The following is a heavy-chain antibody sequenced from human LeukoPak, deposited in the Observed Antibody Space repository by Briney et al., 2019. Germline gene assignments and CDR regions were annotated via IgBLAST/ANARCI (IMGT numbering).Heavy chain of an antibody. CDR3: AKDYYYDSSGPGLSYYFDY. CDR1: GFTFSSYA. Sequence: PGGSLRLSCAASGFTFSSYAMHWVRQAPGKGLEWVAVISNDGSKKQYADSVKGRFTISRDNSKNTLYLQMNSLRAEDTAVYYCAKDYYYDSSGPGLSYYFDYWGQGTLVTVSS. V-gene: IGHV3-30*04. CDR2: ISNDGSKK. D-gene: IGHD3-22*01. J-gene: IGHJ4*02.